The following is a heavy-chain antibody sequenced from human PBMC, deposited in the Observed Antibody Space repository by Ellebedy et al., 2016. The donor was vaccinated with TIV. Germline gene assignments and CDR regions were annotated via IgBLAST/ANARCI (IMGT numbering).Heavy chain of an antibody. CDR2: MNPNSGNT. Sequence: ASVKVSCKASGYTFTSYDINWVRQATGQGLEWMGWMNPNSGNTGYAQKFQGRVTMTRNTSISTAYMELSSLRSEDTAVYYCARGPLTYLYYYYYGMDVWGQGTTVTVSS. J-gene: IGHJ6*02. V-gene: IGHV1-8*01. D-gene: IGHD3-10*01. CDR3: ARGPLTYLYYYYYGMDV. CDR1: GYTFTSYD.